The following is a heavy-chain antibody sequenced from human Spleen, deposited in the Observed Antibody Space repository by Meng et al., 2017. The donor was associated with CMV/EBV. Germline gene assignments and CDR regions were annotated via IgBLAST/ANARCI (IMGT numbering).Heavy chain of an antibody. CDR2: ISAYNSKA. D-gene: IGHD1-1*01. CDR3: TTVNDFGKANYEH. Sequence: KPSGFVFASHTINWIRQAPGQGLEWVGWISAYNSKADYAQRFQDRVNMTADTSTNTAYMELRKLRSDDTAVYYCTTVNDFGKANYEHWGQGTLVTVSS. CDR1: GFVFASHT. V-gene: IGHV1-18*01. J-gene: IGHJ1*01.